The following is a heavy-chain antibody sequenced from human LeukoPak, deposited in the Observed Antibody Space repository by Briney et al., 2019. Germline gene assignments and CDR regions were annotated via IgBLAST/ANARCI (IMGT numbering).Heavy chain of an antibody. CDR3: ARSQGGNAAFDI. D-gene: IGHD4-23*01. J-gene: IGHJ3*02. Sequence: GGSLRLSCAASGFTFNSYWMHWVRHAPRKGLVWVSRVNSDGSSSTYADSVKGRFTISRDNAKNTLYLQMNSVRAEDTAVYYCARSQGGNAAFDIWGQGTMVTVSS. CDR2: VNSDGSSS. V-gene: IGHV3-74*01. CDR1: GFTFNSYW.